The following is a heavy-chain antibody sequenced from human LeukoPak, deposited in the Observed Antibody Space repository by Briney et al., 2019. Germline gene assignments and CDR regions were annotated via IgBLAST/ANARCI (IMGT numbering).Heavy chain of an antibody. J-gene: IGHJ6*02. V-gene: IGHV3-23*01. Sequence: GGSLRLSCAASGFTFSSYAMSWVRQAPGKGLEWVSAISGSGGSTYYADSVKGRFTISRDNSKNTLYLQMNSLRDEDTAVYYCAKGVVPAAYYYYYYGMDVWGQGTTVTVSS. CDR3: AKGVVPAAYYYYYYGMDV. CDR1: GFTFSSYA. D-gene: IGHD2-2*01. CDR2: ISGSGGST.